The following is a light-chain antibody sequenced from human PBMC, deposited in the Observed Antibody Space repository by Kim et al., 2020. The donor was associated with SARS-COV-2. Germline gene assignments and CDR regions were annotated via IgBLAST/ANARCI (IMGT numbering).Light chain of an antibody. J-gene: IGKJ2*01. V-gene: IGKV3-11*01. CDR1: QSVSSY. CDR2: DAS. Sequence: EIVLTQSPATLSLSPGERATLSCRASQSVSSYLAWYQQKPGQAPRHLIYDASNRATGSPARFSGSGSGTDFTLTISSLEPEDFAVYYCQQRSNWYTFGQGNKLE. CDR3: QQRSNWYT.